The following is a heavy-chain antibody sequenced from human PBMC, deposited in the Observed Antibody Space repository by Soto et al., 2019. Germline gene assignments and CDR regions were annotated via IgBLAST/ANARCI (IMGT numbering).Heavy chain of an antibody. CDR2: IHYSGTT. CDR3: AAGEASSRNLAPYYLDF. V-gene: IGHV4-59*01. Sequence: SETLSLTCTVSGGSMRNYFWTWIRQPPGKGLEWIGYIHYSGTTSFFPSYNPSLRSRVTISEDTSKNQFSLKLLSVTTADKAVYFCAAGEASSRNLAPYYLDFWGQGTLVTVSS. J-gene: IGHJ4*02. D-gene: IGHD6-13*01. CDR1: GGSMRNYF.